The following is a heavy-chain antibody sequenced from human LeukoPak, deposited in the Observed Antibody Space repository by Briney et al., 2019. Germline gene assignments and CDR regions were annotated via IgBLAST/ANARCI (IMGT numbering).Heavy chain of an antibody. V-gene: IGHV2-70*11. J-gene: IGHJ6*03. D-gene: IGHD5-18*01. CDR3: ARIRAVGTAMDNYYYYYMDV. CDR1: GFSLSTSGMC. CDR2: IDWDDDK. Sequence: SGPALVKPTQTLTLTCTFSGFSLSTSGMCVSCIRQPPGKALEWLARIDWDDDKYYSTSLKTRLTISKDTSKNQVVLTMTNMDPVDTATYYCARIRAVGTAMDNYYYYYMDVWGKGTTVTVSS.